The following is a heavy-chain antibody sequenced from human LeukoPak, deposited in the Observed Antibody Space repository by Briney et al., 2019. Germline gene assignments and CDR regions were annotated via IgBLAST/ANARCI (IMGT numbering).Heavy chain of an antibody. V-gene: IGHV3-30*02. J-gene: IGHJ4*02. Sequence: HPGESLRLSCTASGFTFSSYGMHWVRQAPGKGLEWVAFIRYDGSNKYYADSVKGRFTISRDNSKNTLYLQMNSLRAEDTAVYYCAKDQYYDFWSGYRPQYFDCWGQGTLVTVSS. CDR2: IRYDGSNK. D-gene: IGHD3-3*01. CDR3: AKDQYYDFWSGYRPQYFDC. CDR1: GFTFSSYG.